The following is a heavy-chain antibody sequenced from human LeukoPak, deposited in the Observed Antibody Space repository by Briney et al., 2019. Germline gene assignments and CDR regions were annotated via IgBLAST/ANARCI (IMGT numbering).Heavy chain of an antibody. J-gene: IGHJ4*02. D-gene: IGHD5-18*01. CDR1: GYSISSGYY. V-gene: IGHV4-38-2*02. CDR2: IYHSGST. CDR3: ARGGYGGMGQYYFGY. Sequence: NPSETLSLTCTVSGYSISSGYYWGWIRQPPGKGLEWIGSIYHSGSTYYNPSLESRVAISVDTSKNQFSLKLSSVTAADTAVYYCARGGYGGMGQYYFGYWGQETLVTVSS.